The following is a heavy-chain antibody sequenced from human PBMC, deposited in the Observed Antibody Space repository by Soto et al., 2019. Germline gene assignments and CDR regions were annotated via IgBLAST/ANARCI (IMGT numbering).Heavy chain of an antibody. CDR1: GYTFISYG. CDR3: ARPSYCTGDTCYRGADQHNWFDP. J-gene: IGHJ5*02. V-gene: IGHV1-18*01. D-gene: IGHD2-8*02. Sequence: VQLVQSGAEVKKPGASVKVSCKASGYTFISYGISWVRQAPGQGLEWVGWISNYNGNTDYAQKFQGRVTMTTDTSTSTXXMXLXXLRSDDTAVYYCARPSYCTGDTCYRGADQHNWFDPWGQGTLVTVSS. CDR2: ISNYNGNT.